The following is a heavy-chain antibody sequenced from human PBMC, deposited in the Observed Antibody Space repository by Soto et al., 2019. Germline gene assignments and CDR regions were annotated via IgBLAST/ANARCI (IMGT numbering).Heavy chain of an antibody. CDR1: GGTFSSYA. CDR3: ARMGFDTPVFDY. V-gene: IGHV1-69*13. D-gene: IGHD3-9*01. Sequence: ASVKVSCKASGGTFSSYAISCVRQAPGQGLEWMGGIIPIFGTANYAQKFQGRVTITADESTSTAYMELSSLRSEDTAVYYCARMGFDTPVFDYWGQGTLVTVS. J-gene: IGHJ4*02. CDR2: IIPIFGTA.